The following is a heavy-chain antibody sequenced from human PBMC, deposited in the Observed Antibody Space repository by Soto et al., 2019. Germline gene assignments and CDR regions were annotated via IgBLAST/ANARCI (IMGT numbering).Heavy chain of an antibody. J-gene: IGHJ6*02. Sequence: QVQLVESGGGVVQPGGSLRLSCEASGFTFSNYGVHWVRQAPGSGLEWVALISYDGNYQYYADAVKGRFAISRDNSKDTLDLEMTSLRSEDTAIYYCAKDRRVRDGLDVWGQGTTVTVSS. CDR3: AKDRRVRDGLDV. CDR2: ISYDGNYQ. D-gene: IGHD3-10*01. V-gene: IGHV3-30*18. CDR1: GFTFSNYG.